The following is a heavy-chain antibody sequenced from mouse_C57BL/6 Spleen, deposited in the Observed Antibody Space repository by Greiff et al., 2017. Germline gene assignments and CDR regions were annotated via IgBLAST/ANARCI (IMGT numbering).Heavy chain of an antibody. J-gene: IGHJ2*01. CDR3: ARERYGYFDY. D-gene: IGHD1-1*01. CDR1: GFTFSSYG. CDR2: ISSGGSYT. V-gene: IGHV5-6*01. Sequence: EVNLVESGGDLVKPGGSLKLSCAASGFTFSSYGMSWVRQTPDKRLEWVATISSGGSYTYYPDSVKGRFTISRDNAKNTLYLQMSSLKSEDTAMYYCARERYGYFDYWGQGTTLTVSS.